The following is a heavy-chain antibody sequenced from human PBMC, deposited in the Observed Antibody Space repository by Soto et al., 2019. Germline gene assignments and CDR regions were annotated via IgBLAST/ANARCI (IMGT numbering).Heavy chain of an antibody. Sequence: SETLSLTCTVSGGPISSYYWSWMRQPPGKGLEWMGYTSYSGSTNHNPSLKSRVTISVERSKNQISLKLNSVTAADTAVYYCAAVYDSWSGYFPFWGQGTLVTVSS. V-gene: IGHV4-59*01. CDR3: AAVYDSWSGYFPF. D-gene: IGHD3-3*01. CDR2: TSYSGST. CDR1: GGPISSYY. J-gene: IGHJ4*02.